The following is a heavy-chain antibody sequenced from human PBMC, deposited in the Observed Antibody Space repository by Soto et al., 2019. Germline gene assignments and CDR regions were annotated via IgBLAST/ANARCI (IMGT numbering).Heavy chain of an antibody. V-gene: IGHV4-4*02. D-gene: IGHD3-10*01. J-gene: IGHJ5*02. CDR1: GGSISSDNG. Sequence: PSETLSLTCAVSGGSISSDNGWNWVRQPPGKGLEWIGEIYHSGSTSHNPSLKSRATISVDKSKNQFSLKLSSVTAADTAVYYCARISYYYGSGSSFDPWGQGTLVTVPQ. CDR2: IYHSGST. CDR3: ARISYYYGSGSSFDP.